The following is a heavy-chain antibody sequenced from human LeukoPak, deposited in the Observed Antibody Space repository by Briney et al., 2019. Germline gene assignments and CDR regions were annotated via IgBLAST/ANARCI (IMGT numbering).Heavy chain of an antibody. J-gene: IGHJ4*02. CDR2: ISYDGSNK. CDR3: AKEGYSYGTYFDY. V-gene: IGHV3-30-3*01. CDR1: GFTFSSYA. Sequence: GGSLRLSCAASGFTFSSYAMHWVRQAPGKGLEWVAVISYDGSNKYYADSVKGRFIISRDSSKNTLYLQMNSLRAEDTAVYYCAKEGYSYGTYFDYWGQGTLVTVSS. D-gene: IGHD5-18*01.